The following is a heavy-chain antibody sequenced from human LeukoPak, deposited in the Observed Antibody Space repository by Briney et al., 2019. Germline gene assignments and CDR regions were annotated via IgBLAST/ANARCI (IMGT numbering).Heavy chain of an antibody. Sequence: GGSLRLSCAASGFTVSSNYMSWVRQAPGKGLEWVSIIYSGGTTYYADSVKGRFTISRDNSKNTLYLQMNSLRAEDTAVYYCASAFYDSSGYYVHPYDYWGQGTLVTVSS. J-gene: IGHJ4*02. D-gene: IGHD3-22*01. V-gene: IGHV3-53*01. CDR3: ASAFYDSSGYYVHPYDY. CDR2: IYSGGTT. CDR1: GFTVSSNY.